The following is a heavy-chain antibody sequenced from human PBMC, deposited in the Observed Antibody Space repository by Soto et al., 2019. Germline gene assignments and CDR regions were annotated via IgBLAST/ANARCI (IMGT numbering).Heavy chain of an antibody. Sequence: QVQLVQSGAEVKKPGSSVKVSCKDSGGTFSTYSMFWVRQAPGQGLEWMGRIIPMLGVRNYAQRFQERVTIPADKSTATVHMELSSLRSEDTALYYCTIGSWSGEVFDIWGQGTMVTVSS. CDR2: IIPMLGVR. D-gene: IGHD2-21*01. CDR1: GGTFSTYS. CDR3: TIGSWSGEVFDI. J-gene: IGHJ3*02. V-gene: IGHV1-69*02.